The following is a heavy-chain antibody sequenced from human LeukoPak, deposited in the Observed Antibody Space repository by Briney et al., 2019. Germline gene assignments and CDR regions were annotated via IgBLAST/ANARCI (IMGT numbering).Heavy chain of an antibody. Sequence: GGSLRLSCAASGFTFSTYAMHWVRQAPGKGLEWVTVISYDGRDKTSADSVKVRFSISRDNSKNTLYLQMDSLRSEDTAVYYCAKDSGNYANYYFDHWGQGTLVTVSS. CDR3: AKDSGNYANYYFDH. J-gene: IGHJ4*02. CDR1: GFTFSTYA. CDR2: ISYDGRDK. V-gene: IGHV3-30*04. D-gene: IGHD1-26*01.